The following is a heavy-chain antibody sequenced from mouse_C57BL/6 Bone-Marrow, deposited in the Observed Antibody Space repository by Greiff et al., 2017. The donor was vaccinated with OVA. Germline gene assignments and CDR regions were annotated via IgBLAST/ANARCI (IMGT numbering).Heavy chain of an antibody. J-gene: IGHJ3*01. V-gene: IGHV1-53*01. D-gene: IGHD2-5*01. Sequence: LVESGTELVKPGASVKLSCKASGYTFTSYWMHWVKQRPGQGLEWIGNINPSNGGTNYNEKFKSKATLTVDKSSSTAYMQLSSLTSEDSAVYYCARLHYSNYRFAYWGQGTLVTVSA. CDR2: INPSNGGT. CDR1: GYTFTSYW. CDR3: ARLHYSNYRFAY.